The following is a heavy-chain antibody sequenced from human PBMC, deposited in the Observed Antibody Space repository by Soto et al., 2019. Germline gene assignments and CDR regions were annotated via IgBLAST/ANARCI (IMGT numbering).Heavy chain of an antibody. V-gene: IGHV3-21*01. CDR2: VSGSSRHI. Sequence: GGSLRLSCAASGFAFSYYGINWVRQAPGKGLEWVSSVSGSSRHIYYADSVKGRFTISRDNDNNSLYLQMNSLRVDDTAVYYCVRDSLLGVAAPMSIDGYYGMDVWGQGTTVTVSS. J-gene: IGHJ6*02. D-gene: IGHD6-19*01. CDR3: VRDSLLGVAAPMSIDGYYGMDV. CDR1: GFAFSYYG.